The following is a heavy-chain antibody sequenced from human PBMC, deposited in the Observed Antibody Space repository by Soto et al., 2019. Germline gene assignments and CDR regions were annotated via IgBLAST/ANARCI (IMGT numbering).Heavy chain of an antibody. CDR1: GYTFTSYG. Sequence: QVQLVQSGAEVKKPGASVKVSCKASGYTFTSYGISWVRQAPGQGLEWMGWISAYNGNTNYAQKLQGRVTMTTDTSTSTAYMELRSLRSDDTAMYYCARDLSDIIVVVPAAMHGWFDPWGQGTLVTVSS. D-gene: IGHD2-2*01. V-gene: IGHV1-18*01. J-gene: IGHJ5*02. CDR2: ISAYNGNT. CDR3: ARDLSDIIVVVPAAMHGWFDP.